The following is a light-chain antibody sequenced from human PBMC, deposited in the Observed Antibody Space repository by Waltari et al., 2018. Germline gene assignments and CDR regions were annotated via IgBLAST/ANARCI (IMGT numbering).Light chain of an antibody. V-gene: IGLV2-11*01. CDR3: FSYACNNTYV. Sequence: QSALTQPRSVSGSPGQSVTVSCTGTASDVGGYNYVSWYQQHPGKAPKLTIYDLTEGPSGGPGRFLGSKSGNTASLTISGLEAEDEADYYCFSYACNNTYVFGTWTKVTAL. J-gene: IGLJ1*01. CDR1: ASDVGGYNY. CDR2: DLT.